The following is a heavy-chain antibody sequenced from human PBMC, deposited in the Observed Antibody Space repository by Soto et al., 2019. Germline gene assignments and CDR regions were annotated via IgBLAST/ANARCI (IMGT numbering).Heavy chain of an antibody. J-gene: IGHJ4*02. CDR3: ARVDTAMIDY. CDR2: ISGSSSTE. CDR1: GFTFRGYS. D-gene: IGHD5-18*01. Sequence: EVLLVESGGGLVPPGGSLRLSCAASGFTFRGYSMNWVRQAPGKGLEWISYISGSSSTEYYADSVKDRFTISRDNARNSLYLQMNSLRDEDTAVYYCARVDTAMIDYWGQGTLVTVSS. V-gene: IGHV3-48*02.